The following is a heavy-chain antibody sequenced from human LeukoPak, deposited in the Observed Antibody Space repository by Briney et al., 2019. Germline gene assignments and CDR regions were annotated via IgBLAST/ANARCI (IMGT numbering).Heavy chain of an antibody. V-gene: IGHV1-18*01. Sequence: GTSVKVSCKASGYTFTSYGISWVRQAPRQGLEWMGWISAYNGNTNYAQKLQGRVTMTTDTSTSTAYMELRSLRSDDTAVYYCARTTVTNRFDYWGQGTLVTVSS. D-gene: IGHD4-17*01. CDR2: ISAYNGNT. CDR1: GYTFTSYG. J-gene: IGHJ4*02. CDR3: ARTTVTNRFDY.